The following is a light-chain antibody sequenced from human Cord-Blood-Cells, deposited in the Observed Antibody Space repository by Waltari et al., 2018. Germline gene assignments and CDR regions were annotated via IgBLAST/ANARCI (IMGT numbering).Light chain of an antibody. CDR3: QQRSNWPPEIT. CDR1: QSVSSH. V-gene: IGKV3-11*01. Sequence: ELVLTQSPATLSLSPGERATLSCRASQSVSSHLAWYQQKPGQAPRLLIYDASNRATGTPARFSGIGSGTDFTLTICSLEPEDFAVDYCQQRSNWPPEITFGQGTRLELK. CDR2: DAS. J-gene: IGKJ5*01.